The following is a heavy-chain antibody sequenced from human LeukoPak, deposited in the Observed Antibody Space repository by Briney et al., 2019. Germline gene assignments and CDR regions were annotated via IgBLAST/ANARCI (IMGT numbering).Heavy chain of an antibody. D-gene: IGHD3-10*01. V-gene: IGHV4-4*07. CDR2: IYTSGST. CDR3: ARDTEYYGSGSYDY. J-gene: IGHJ4*02. CDR1: GGSISSYY. Sequence: SETLSLTCIVSGGSISSYYWSWIRQPAGKGLEWIGRIYTSGSTNYNPSLKSRVTMSADTSKNQFSLKLSSVTAADTAVYYCARDTEYYGSGSYDYWGQGTLVTVSS.